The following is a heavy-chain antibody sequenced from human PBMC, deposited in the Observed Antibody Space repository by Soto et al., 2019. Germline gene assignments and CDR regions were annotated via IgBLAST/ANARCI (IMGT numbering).Heavy chain of an antibody. V-gene: IGHV1-3*01. D-gene: IGHD3-10*01. J-gene: IGHJ6*02. CDR1: GYTFSSNA. CDR3: ARATYTSGGSPTFAMDV. CDR2: INGGNGYA. Sequence: QVHLVQSGAEVKEPGASARVSCKASGYTFSSNAIHWVRQAPGQELEWMGWINGGNGYAKYSQNFQDRVTLTRDASASTTYMELSSLRSEDTAIFYCARATYTSGGSPTFAMDVWGQGTTVTVSS.